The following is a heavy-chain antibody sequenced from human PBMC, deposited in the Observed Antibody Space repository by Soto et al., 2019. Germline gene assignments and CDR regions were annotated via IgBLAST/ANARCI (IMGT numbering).Heavy chain of an antibody. Sequence: EVQLLESGGGLVQPGGSLRISCAASGFTFSGYAMSWVRQAPGKGLECLSTISGSGGSAYYADSVKGRFTITRDNPKNTLHLQMNSLRAEDTAVYYCAKASDYDDILTGLHWGQGTLVTVSA. CDR2: ISGSGGSA. D-gene: IGHD3-9*01. CDR1: GFTFSGYA. J-gene: IGHJ4*02. V-gene: IGHV3-23*01. CDR3: AKASDYDDILTGLH.